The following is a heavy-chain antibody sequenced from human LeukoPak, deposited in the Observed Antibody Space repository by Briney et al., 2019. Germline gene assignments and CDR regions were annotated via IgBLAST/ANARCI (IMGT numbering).Heavy chain of an antibody. Sequence: GGSLRLSCAASGFTFSSYSMNWVRQAPGKGLEWVAVISYDGSNKYYADSVKGRFTISRDNSKNTLYLQMNSLRAEDTAVYYCARDGENYDSSGYYYSSFDYWGQGTLVTVSS. J-gene: IGHJ4*02. CDR1: GFTFSSYS. CDR3: ARDGENYDSSGYYYSSFDY. V-gene: IGHV3-30*03. D-gene: IGHD3-22*01. CDR2: ISYDGSNK.